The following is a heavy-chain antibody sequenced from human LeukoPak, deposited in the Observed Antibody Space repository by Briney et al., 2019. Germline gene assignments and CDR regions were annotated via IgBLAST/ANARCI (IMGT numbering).Heavy chain of an antibody. D-gene: IGHD1-26*01. V-gene: IGHV3-74*01. CDR1: GFTFSSYN. CDR2: INSDGSST. J-gene: IGHJ4*02. Sequence: PGGSLRLSCAASGFTFSSYNMNWVRQAPGKGLVWVSRINSDGSSTSYADSVKGRFTISRDNAKNTLYLQMNSLRAEDTAVYYCAREFRIVGATGGDFDYWGQGTLVTVSS. CDR3: AREFRIVGATGGDFDY.